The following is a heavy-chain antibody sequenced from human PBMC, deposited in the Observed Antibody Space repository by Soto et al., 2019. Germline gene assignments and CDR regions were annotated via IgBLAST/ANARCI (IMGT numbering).Heavy chain of an antibody. J-gene: IGHJ6*02. CDR3: AGGDYYHSSGYYFYYYTMDV. V-gene: IGHV4-39*01. D-gene: IGHD3-22*01. Sequence: SETLSLTCTVSGDSISSSSYYWGWIRQPPGKGLKWIGNVYYGGSTYYNPSLKSRVTISVETSKSQFSLKLSSVTAADTAVYYCAGGDYYHSSGYYFYYYTMDVWGPGTTVTVSS. CDR1: GDSISSSSYY. CDR2: VYYGGST.